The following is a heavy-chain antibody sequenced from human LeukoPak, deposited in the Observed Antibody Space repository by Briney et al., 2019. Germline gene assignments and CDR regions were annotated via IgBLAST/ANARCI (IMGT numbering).Heavy chain of an antibody. D-gene: IGHD2-15*01. Sequence: PGRSLRLSCAASGFTFSSYGMHWVRQAPGKGLEWVAVISYDGSNKYYADSVKGRFTISRDNSKNTPYLQMNSLRAEDTAVYYCAKDLGCSGGSCYSGSFDYWGQGTLVTVSS. V-gene: IGHV3-30*18. J-gene: IGHJ4*02. CDR2: ISYDGSNK. CDR3: AKDLGCSGGSCYSGSFDY. CDR1: GFTFSSYG.